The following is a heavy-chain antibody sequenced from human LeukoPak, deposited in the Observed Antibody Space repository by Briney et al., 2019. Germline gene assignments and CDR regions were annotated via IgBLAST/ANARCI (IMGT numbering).Heavy chain of an antibody. J-gene: IGHJ3*02. CDR2: ISSNGGST. V-gene: IGHV3-64*01. D-gene: IGHD2-21*02. CDR1: GFTFSSYA. CDR3: ARPCGGDCYGAFDI. Sequence: PGGSLRLSCAASGFTFSSYAMHWVRQAPGKGLEYVSAISSNGGSTYYANSVKGRFTISRDNSKNTLYLQMGSLRAEDMAVYYCARPCGGDCYGAFDIWGQGTMVTVSS.